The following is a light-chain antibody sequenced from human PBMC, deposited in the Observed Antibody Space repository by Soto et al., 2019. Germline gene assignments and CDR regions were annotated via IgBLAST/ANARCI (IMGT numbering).Light chain of an antibody. V-gene: IGKV3-20*01. CDR2: GAS. J-gene: IGKJ4*01. CDR3: QQYERSPTT. CDR1: QSVSRTY. Sequence: EIVLTQSPGTLPLSPGDRATLSCRASQSVSRTYLAWYQQKPGQAPSLLIYGASRRATGIPDRVSGSGSGTDFTLTISRLEPEDLAVYYCQQYERSPTTFGGGTKVESK.